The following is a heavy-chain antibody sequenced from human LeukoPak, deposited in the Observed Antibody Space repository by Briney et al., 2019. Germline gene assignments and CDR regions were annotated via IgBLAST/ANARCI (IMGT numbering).Heavy chain of an antibody. CDR3: ARDEYSSGWYENYYYYMDV. J-gene: IGHJ6*03. D-gene: IGHD6-19*01. CDR2: IGVYNGNT. V-gene: IGHV1-18*01. CDR1: GYTFTSDG. Sequence: GASVKVSCKASGYTFTSDGISWVRQGPGQGLEWLGWIGVYNGNTNYAQKLQGRVTMTTDTSTSTAYMELRSLRSDDTAVYYCARDEYSSGWYENYYYYMDVWGKGTTVTVSS.